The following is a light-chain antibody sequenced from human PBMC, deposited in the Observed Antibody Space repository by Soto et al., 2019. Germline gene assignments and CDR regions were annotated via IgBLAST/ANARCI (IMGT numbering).Light chain of an antibody. CDR3: SSYAGSSTLLYV. Sequence: QSVLTQPPSASGSPGQSVAISCTGTSSDVGGYNYVSWYQQHPGKAPKLMIYEVNKRPSGVPDRFSGSKSGNTASLTVSGLQAEDEADYHCSSYAGSSTLLYVFGTGTKVTV. CDR2: EVN. CDR1: SSDVGGYNY. V-gene: IGLV2-8*01. J-gene: IGLJ1*01.